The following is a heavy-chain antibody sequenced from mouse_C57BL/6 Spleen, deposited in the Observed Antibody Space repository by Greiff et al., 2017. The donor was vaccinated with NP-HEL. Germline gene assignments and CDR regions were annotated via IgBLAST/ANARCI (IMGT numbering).Heavy chain of an antibody. V-gene: IGHV5-4*03. CDR3: ARGRFAY. Sequence: EVKLMESGGGLVKPGGSLKLSCAASGFTFSSYAMSWVRQTPEKRLEWVATISDGGSYTYYPDNVKGRFTISRDNATNTLYLQMSHLKSEDTAMYYCARGRFAYWGQGTLVTVSA. CDR1: GFTFSSYA. J-gene: IGHJ3*01. CDR2: ISDGGSYT.